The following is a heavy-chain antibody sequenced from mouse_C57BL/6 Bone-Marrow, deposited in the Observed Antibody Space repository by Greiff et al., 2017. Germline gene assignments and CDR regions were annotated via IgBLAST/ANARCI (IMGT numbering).Heavy chain of an antibody. CDR1: GYTFTSYW. J-gene: IGHJ3*01. CDR2: IYPGSGST. CDR3: EKYGGYLPTWFAY. D-gene: IGHD2-3*01. V-gene: IGHV1-55*01. Sequence: VQLQQPGAELVKPGASVKMSCKASGYTFTSYWITWVKQRPGQGLEWIGDIYPGSGSTNYNEKFKSKATLTVDTSSSTAYMQLSSLTSEDSAVYYCEKYGGYLPTWFAYWGQGTLVTVSA.